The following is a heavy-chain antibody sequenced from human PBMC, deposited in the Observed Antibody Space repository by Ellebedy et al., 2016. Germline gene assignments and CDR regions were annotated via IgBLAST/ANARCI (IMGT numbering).Heavy chain of an antibody. V-gene: IGHV3-53*01. CDR1: GFTVSTNY. CDR2: IFSDGNT. CDR3: ARGVGSGWFDP. D-gene: IGHD2-15*01. J-gene: IGHJ5*02. Sequence: LSLTCAASGFTVSTNYMKWVRHAPGKGLEWVSAIFSDGNTYYANPVKGRFTISRDNSKNTLYLQMNRLRAEDTAVYYCARGVGSGWFDPWGQGTLVTVSS.